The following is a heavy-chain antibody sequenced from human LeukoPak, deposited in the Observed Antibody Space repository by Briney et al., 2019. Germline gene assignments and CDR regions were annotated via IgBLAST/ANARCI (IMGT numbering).Heavy chain of an antibody. Sequence: SETLSLTCTVSGGSISSSSYYWGWIRQPPGKGLEWIGSIYYSGSTNYNPSLKSRVTISVDTSKNQFSLKLSSVTAADTAVYYCARGNPPYYGSGSYRWFDPWGQGTLVTVSS. D-gene: IGHD3-10*01. CDR1: GGSISSSSYY. J-gene: IGHJ5*02. V-gene: IGHV4-39*07. CDR2: IYYSGST. CDR3: ARGNPPYYGSGSYRWFDP.